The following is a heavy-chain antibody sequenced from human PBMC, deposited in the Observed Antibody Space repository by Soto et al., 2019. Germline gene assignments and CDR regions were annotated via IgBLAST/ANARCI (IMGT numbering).Heavy chain of an antibody. Sequence: QVQLVESGGGVVQPGRSLRLSCAASGFTFNTYDMHWVRQAPGKGLEWVAVISYDGSNKYYADSVKGRLTISRDNSTKMLYLQMNSLRPEDTAVYYCAKGQHCSSTSCYFYYYGMDVWGQGTKVAVSS. J-gene: IGHJ6*02. V-gene: IGHV3-30*18. CDR2: ISYDGSNK. CDR1: GFTFNTYD. CDR3: AKGQHCSSTSCYFYYYGMDV. D-gene: IGHD2-2*01.